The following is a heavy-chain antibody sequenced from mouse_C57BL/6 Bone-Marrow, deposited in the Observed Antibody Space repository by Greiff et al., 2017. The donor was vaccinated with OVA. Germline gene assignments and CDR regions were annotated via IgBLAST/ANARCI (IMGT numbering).Heavy chain of an antibody. J-gene: IGHJ3*01. V-gene: IGHV1-54*01. Sequence: VQLQQSGAELVRPGTSVKVSCKASGYAFTNYLIEWVKQRPGQGLEWIGVINPGSGGTNYNEKFKGKATLTADKSSSTAYMQLSSLTSEDAAVYVCERWGDGYYEAWFAYWGQGTLVTVSA. D-gene: IGHD2-3*01. CDR3: ERWGDGYYEAWFAY. CDR2: INPGSGGT. CDR1: GYAFTNYL.